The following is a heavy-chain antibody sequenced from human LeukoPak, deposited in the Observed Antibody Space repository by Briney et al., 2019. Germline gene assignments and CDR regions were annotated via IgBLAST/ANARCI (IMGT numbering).Heavy chain of an antibody. J-gene: IGHJ4*02. CDR1: GGSFSGYY. CDR3: ARAGRVYYGSGSFDY. CDR2: INHSGST. V-gene: IGHV4-34*01. D-gene: IGHD3-10*01. Sequence: SETLSLTCAVYGGSFSGYYWSWIRQPPGKGLGWIGEINHSGSTNYNPSLKSRVTISVDTSKNQFSLKLSSVTAADTAVYYCARAGRVYYGSGSFDYWGQGTLVTVSS.